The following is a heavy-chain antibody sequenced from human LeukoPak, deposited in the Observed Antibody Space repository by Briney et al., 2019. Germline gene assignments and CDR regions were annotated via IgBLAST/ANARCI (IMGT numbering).Heavy chain of an antibody. CDR3: ARGAYSSSWTNFDY. V-gene: IGHV1-2*02. CDR1: GYTFTAYY. Sequence: ASVKVSCRASGYTFTAYYMHWVRQAPGQGLEWMGWNNPKSGGTSYAQKFQGRVTMTGDTSNSTAYMELTSLTSDDTAVYFCARGAYSSSWTNFDYWGQGTLVTVSS. D-gene: IGHD6-13*01. CDR2: NNPKSGGT. J-gene: IGHJ4*02.